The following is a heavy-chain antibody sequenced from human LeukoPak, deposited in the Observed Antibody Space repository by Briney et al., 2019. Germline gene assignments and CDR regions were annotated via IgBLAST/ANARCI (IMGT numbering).Heavy chain of an antibody. CDR1: GGSISSGDYY. J-gene: IGHJ4*02. CDR3: ARGDTIAATGPPPFDY. V-gene: IGHV4-30-2*01. D-gene: IGHD6-13*01. CDR2: IYHSGST. Sequence: SETLSLTCTVSGGSISSGDYYWSWIRQPPGKGLEWIGHIYHSGSTNYNPSLKSRVTISVDRSKNQFSLKLRSVTAADTAVYYCARGDTIAATGPPPFDYWGQGTLVTVSS.